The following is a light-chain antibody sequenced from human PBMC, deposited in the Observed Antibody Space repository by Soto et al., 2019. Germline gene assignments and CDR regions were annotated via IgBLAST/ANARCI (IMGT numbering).Light chain of an antibody. CDR3: QQYNSQWT. J-gene: IGKJ5*01. V-gene: IGKV4-1*01. CDR1: HTVLYSSNNKNY. CDR2: WAS. Sequence: DIVMTHSPYSLSVSLCYITTINFNAMHTVLYSSNNKNYLASYQQKPGQPPKLLIYWASTRESGVPARFSGSGSGTDFTLTISSLQADDFATYYCQQYNSQWTFGQGTRLEIK.